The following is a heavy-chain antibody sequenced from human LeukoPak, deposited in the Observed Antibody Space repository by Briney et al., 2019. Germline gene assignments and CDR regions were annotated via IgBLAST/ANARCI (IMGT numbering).Heavy chain of an antibody. Sequence: GGSLRLSCAASGFTFSSYAMSWVRQAPGKGLEWVSAISGSGGSTYYADSVKGRFTISRDNSKNTLYLQMNSLRAEDTAVYYCARDFGGSYFRMEGVSFDYWGQGTLVTASS. CDR2: ISGSGGST. D-gene: IGHD1-26*01. CDR3: ARDFGGSYFRMEGVSFDY. V-gene: IGHV3-23*01. CDR1: GFTFSSYA. J-gene: IGHJ4*02.